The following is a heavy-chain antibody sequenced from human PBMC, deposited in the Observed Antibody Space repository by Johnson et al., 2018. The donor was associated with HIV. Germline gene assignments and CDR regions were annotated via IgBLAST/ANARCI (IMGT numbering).Heavy chain of an antibody. CDR3: ASPLEAAAGPMDAFDI. J-gene: IGHJ3*02. CDR2: ISYDGSNK. D-gene: IGHD6-13*01. CDR1: GFTFSSYA. V-gene: IGHV3-30*04. Sequence: QVQLVESGGGVVQPGRSLRLSCAASGFTFSSYAMHWVRQAPGKGLEWVAVISYDGSNKYYADSVKGRFTISRDNSKNTLYLQMNSLRAEDTAVYYCASPLEAAAGPMDAFDIWGQGTMVTVSS.